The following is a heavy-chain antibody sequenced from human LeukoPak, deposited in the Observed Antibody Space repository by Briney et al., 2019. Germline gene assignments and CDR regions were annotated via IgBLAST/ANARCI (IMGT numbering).Heavy chain of an antibody. CDR3: ARGDIVVVPAVNWFDP. CDR1: GYTFTGYY. Sequence: ASVKVSCKASGYTFTGYYMHWVRQAPGQGLEWMGWINPNSGGTNYAQKFQGRVTMTRDTSISTAYMELGRLRSDDTAVYYCARGDIVVVPAVNWFDPWGQGTLVTVSS. CDR2: INPNSGGT. V-gene: IGHV1-2*02. J-gene: IGHJ5*02. D-gene: IGHD2-2*01.